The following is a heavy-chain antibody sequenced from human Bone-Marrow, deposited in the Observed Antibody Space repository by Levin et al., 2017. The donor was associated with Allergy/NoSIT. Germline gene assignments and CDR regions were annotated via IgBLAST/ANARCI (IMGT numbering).Heavy chain of an antibody. CDR2: ITSTSHHI. V-gene: IGHV3-21*01. CDR3: VRGGDIIVVVAADAPDY. CDR1: GFAFDSYS. Sequence: PGGSLRLSCAASGFAFDSYSMNWVRQTPGKGLEWLSSITSTSHHIYYADSVRGRFTISRDNAKNSLFLQINSLTAEDTAVYYCVRGGDIIVVVAADAPDYWGQGTLVTVSS. D-gene: IGHD2-15*01. J-gene: IGHJ4*02.